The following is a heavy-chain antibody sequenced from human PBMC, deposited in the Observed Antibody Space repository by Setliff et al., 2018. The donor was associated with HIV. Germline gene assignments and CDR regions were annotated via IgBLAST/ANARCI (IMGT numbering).Heavy chain of an antibody. CDR3: ARGPPDYYGLGRQRGYFDY. Sequence: SVKVSCKTSGVTFNTYAFSWVRQAPGQGLEWMGDIFAFLNIPNYAQKFQGRVTITADKPTSTAYMELTGLRSEDTAVYYCARGPPDYYGLGRQRGYFDYWGQGTLVTVSS. V-gene: IGHV1-69*10. D-gene: IGHD3-10*01. CDR1: GVTFNTYA. J-gene: IGHJ4*02. CDR2: IFAFLNIP.